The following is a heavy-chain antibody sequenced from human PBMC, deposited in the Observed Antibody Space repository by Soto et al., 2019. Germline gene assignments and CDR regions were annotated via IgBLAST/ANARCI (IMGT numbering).Heavy chain of an antibody. V-gene: IGHV2-26*01. D-gene: IGHD2-2*01. J-gene: IGHJ5*02. CDR1: GFSLSNARMG. CDR2: IFSKGET. CDR3: AHRRDATVRVPAAISAWFDP. Sequence: GSGPTLVNPTETLTLTCTVSGFSLSNARMGVSWIRQPPGKALEWLAHIFSKGETSYSMSLKSRLTISKDTSKSQVVLTMTNMDPVDTATYYCAHRRDATVRVPAAISAWFDPWGQGTQVTVSS.